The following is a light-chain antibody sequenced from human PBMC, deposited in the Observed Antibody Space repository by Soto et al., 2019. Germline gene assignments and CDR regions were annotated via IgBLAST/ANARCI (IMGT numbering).Light chain of an antibody. CDR2: EVR. J-gene: IGLJ1*01. Sequence: QSVLTQPASVSGSPGQSITISCTGTSSDVGAYDFVSWCQQHPDKAPKLMIYEVRGRPSGVSNRFSGSKSFNTATLTISGLQAEDEADYYCSSHTTRNTRVFGTGTKVTVL. V-gene: IGLV2-14*03. CDR3: SSHTTRNTRV. CDR1: SSDVGAYDF.